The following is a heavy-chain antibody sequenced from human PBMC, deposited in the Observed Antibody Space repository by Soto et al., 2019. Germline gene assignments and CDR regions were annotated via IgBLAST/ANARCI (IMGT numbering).Heavy chain of an antibody. CDR3: ARVKYYYDSSAYWFDP. CDR1: GGTFSSYA. J-gene: IGHJ5*02. V-gene: IGHV1-69*06. Sequence: SVKVSCKASGGTFSSYAISWVRQAPGQGLEWMGGIIPIFGTANYAQKFQGRVTITADKSTSTAYMELSSLRSEDTAVYYCARVKYYYDSSAYWFDPWGQGTLVTVSS. D-gene: IGHD3-22*01. CDR2: IIPIFGTA.